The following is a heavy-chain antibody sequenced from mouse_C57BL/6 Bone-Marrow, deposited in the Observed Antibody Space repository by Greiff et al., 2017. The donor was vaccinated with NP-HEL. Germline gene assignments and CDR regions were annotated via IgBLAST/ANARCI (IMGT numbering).Heavy chain of an antibody. Sequence: PPAELVPPGASVKMSSTASGYTFTSYWITWVKQRPGQGLEWIGDIYPGSGSTNYNEKFKSKATITVDTSSSTAYMQLSSLTSEDSAVYYCAREGNYDCLYYFVYWGHGTTLTVSS. CDR3: AREGNYDCLYYFVY. D-gene: IGHD2-4*01. CDR1: GYTFTSYW. J-gene: IGHJ2*01. CDR2: IYPGSGST. V-gene: IGHV1-55*01.